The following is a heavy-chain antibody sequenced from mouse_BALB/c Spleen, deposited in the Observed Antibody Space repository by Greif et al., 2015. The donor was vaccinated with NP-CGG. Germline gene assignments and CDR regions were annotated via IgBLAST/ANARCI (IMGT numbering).Heavy chain of an antibody. CDR2: INPSNGRT. D-gene: IGHD4-1*01. Sequence: QVQLQQPGAELLKPGASVKLSCKASGYTFTSYRMHWVKQRPGQGLEWIGEINPSNGRTNYNEKFKSKATLTVDKSSSTAYMQLSSLTSEDSAVYYCARGAGTNFDYWGQGTTLTVSS. J-gene: IGHJ2*01. V-gene: IGHV1S81*02. CDR3: ARGAGTNFDY. CDR1: GYTFTSYR.